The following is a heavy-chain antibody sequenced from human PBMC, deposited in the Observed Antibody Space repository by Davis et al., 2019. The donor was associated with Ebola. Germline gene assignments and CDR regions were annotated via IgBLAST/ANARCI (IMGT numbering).Heavy chain of an antibody. D-gene: IGHD3-16*01. V-gene: IGHV1-69*13. Sequence: SVKVSCKAFGYTFTNYYVHWVRQAPGQGLEWMGEIIPIFGTANYAQKFQGRVTITADESTSTAYMELSSLRSEDTAVYYYARGPTDPSGGWGQGTLVTVSS. CDR3: ARGPTDPSGG. J-gene: IGHJ4*02. CDR2: IIPIFGTA. CDR1: GYTFTNYY.